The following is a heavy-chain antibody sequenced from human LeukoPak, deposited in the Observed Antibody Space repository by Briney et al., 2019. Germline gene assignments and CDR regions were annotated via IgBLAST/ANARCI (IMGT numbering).Heavy chain of an antibody. CDR2: VSGSSGST. CDR1: GFTFSSYA. CDR3: ARIRSITIFGVPQDY. D-gene: IGHD3-3*01. V-gene: IGHV3-23*01. Sequence: GGSLRLSCAASGFTFSSYAMSWVRQAPGKGLEWVSAVSGSSGSTYYADSVKGRFTISRDNAKNSLYLQMNSLRAEDTAVYYCARIRSITIFGVPQDYWGQGTLVTVSS. J-gene: IGHJ4*02.